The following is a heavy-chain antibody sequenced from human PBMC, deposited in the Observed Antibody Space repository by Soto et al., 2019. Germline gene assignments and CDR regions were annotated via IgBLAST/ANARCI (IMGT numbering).Heavy chain of an antibody. CDR3: ARDRGTGDAFDI. CDR1: GVSLSSVT. J-gene: IGHJ3*02. Sequence: ASVKVSCKASGVSLSSVTFSWLRQAPGQGLEWMGKITPYLNKPHYAQKFQGRVTITADTSTSTAYMELSSLRSDDTAVYYCARDRGTGDAFDIWGQGTMVTVSS. CDR2: ITPYLNKP. D-gene: IGHD7-27*01. V-gene: IGHV1-69*08.